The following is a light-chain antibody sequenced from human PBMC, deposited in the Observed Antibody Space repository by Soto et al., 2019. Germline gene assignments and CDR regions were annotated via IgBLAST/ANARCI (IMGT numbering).Light chain of an antibody. V-gene: IGLV1-44*01. Sequence: QSVLTQPPSASGTPGRRVTISCSGSISNIGRNTVNSCQHVPGTAPKLLIYRDTQRPSGVPDRFSGSKSGPSASLAISGLQSEDEAGYYCAAWDDSLNGVVFGTGTKVTVL. J-gene: IGLJ1*01. CDR3: AAWDDSLNGVV. CDR1: ISNIGRNT. CDR2: RDT.